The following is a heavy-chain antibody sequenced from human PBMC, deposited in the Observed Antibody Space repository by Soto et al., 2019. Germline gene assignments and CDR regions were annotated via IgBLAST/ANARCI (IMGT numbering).Heavy chain of an antibody. J-gene: IGHJ2*01. CDR2: IHGDGDYS. D-gene: IGHD1-26*01. CDR1: GFMFSCCA. Sequence: EVQLLDSGGGLVQPGGSLRLSCAASGFMFSCCAMSWVRQAPGKGLEWVSTIHGDGDYSHYTDSVEGRFTISRDNSRNSLHLQMNSLRGDDTAVLYGAKNCGSGGYYNWSFAVWGRGTLGTVSS. CDR3: AKNCGSGGYYNWSFAV. V-gene: IGHV3-23*01.